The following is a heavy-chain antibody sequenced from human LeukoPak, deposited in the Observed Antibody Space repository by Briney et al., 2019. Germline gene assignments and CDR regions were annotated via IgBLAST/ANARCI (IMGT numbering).Heavy chain of an antibody. J-gene: IGHJ4*02. V-gene: IGHV3-9*01. CDR3: AKGDSSGWSEHYFDY. D-gene: IGHD6-19*01. CDR2: ISWNSGSI. CDR1: GFTFDDYA. Sequence: GGSLRLSRAASGFTFDDYAMHWVRQAPGKGLEWVSGISWNSGSIGYADSVKGRFTISRDNAKNSLYLQMNSLRAEDTALYYCAKGDSSGWSEHYFDYWGQGTLVTVSS.